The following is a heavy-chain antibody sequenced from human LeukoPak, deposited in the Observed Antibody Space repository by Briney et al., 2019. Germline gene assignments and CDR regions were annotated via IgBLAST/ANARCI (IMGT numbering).Heavy chain of an antibody. J-gene: IGHJ5*02. Sequence: PSETLSLTCTVSGGSISSYYWSWIRQPPGKGLEWIGYIYYSGSTNYNPSLKSRVTISVDTSKNQFSLKLSSVTAADTAVYYCARGYCSGGSCYKGNNWFDPWGQGTLVTVSS. CDR2: IYYSGST. CDR3: ARGYCSGGSCYKGNNWFDP. D-gene: IGHD2-15*01. CDR1: GGSISSYY. V-gene: IGHV4-59*08.